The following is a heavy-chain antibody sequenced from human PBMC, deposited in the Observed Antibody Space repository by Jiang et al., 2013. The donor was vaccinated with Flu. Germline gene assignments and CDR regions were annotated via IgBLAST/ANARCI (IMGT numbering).Heavy chain of an antibody. CDR1: GDSINGYY. CDR3: ARDLVYFGDRSSSFGMDV. D-gene: IGHD3-10*01. CDR2: IDYSERT. J-gene: IGHJ6*04. V-gene: IGHV4-59*13. Sequence: GPGLVKPSETLSLNCTVSGDSINGYYWSWIRKPPGKGLEWIGHIDYSERTNYNPSLKSRVTISVDTSKTQFSLKMSSVSAADTAVYYCARDLVYFGDRSSSFGMDVWGKGTTVTVSS.